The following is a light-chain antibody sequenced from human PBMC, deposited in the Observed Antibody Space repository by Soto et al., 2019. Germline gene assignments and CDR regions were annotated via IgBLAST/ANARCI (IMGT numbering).Light chain of an antibody. V-gene: IGLV2-14*03. J-gene: IGLJ2*01. CDR1: SSDIGSYNF. CDR3: SSYTTSSTPL. CDR2: DVI. Sequence: QSALTQPASVSGSPGQSITISCTGTSSDIGSYNFVSWYQQHPGKAPKVIIYDVINRPSGVSNRFSGSKSDNTASLTISGLQAEDEANYYCSSYTTSSTPLFGGGTKLTVL.